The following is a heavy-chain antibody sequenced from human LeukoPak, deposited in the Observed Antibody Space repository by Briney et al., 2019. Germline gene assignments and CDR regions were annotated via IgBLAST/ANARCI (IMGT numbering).Heavy chain of an antibody. Sequence: GGSLRLSCAASRFTFSNYAMSWVRQAPGKGLEWVSAISGSGGSTYNADSVKGRFTISRDNSKNTLFLQMNSLRAEDTAIYYSAKDHPSGYYSDYWGQGTLVTVSS. D-gene: IGHD1-14*01. CDR2: ISGSGGST. J-gene: IGHJ4*02. CDR3: AKDHPSGYYSDY. CDR1: RFTFSNYA. V-gene: IGHV3-23*01.